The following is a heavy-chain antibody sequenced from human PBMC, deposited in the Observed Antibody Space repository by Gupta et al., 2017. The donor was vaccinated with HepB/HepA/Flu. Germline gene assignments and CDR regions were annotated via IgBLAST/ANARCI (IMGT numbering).Heavy chain of an antibody. Sequence: EVQLVESGGGVVQPGGSLRLSCAASGFTFDDYAMHWVRQAPGKGLEGVSLSSGDGGRTYYADAVKGRVTISRENSKNSLYLQMKSLRTEDTALYYCAKVHGGNPWEPGMDVGGQGTTVTVSS. CDR3: AKVHGGNPWEPGMDV. CDR2: SSGDGGRT. J-gene: IGHJ6*02. D-gene: IGHD4-23*01. CDR1: GFTFDDYA. V-gene: IGHV3-43*02.